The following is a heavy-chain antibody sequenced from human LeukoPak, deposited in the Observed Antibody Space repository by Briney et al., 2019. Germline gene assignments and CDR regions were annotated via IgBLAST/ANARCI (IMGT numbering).Heavy chain of an antibody. J-gene: IGHJ4*02. CDR2: ISSSTSYI. CDR3: ARAEGSTVSHSDY. V-gene: IGHV3-21*01. Sequence: PGGSLRLSCEASGFTFSSYSMNWIRQAPGKGLEWVSSISSSTSYIYYADSVKGRFTISKDNAKNSLYLQMNSLRAEDTAVYYCARAEGSTVSHSDYWGQGTLVTVSS. D-gene: IGHD4-17*01. CDR1: GFTFSSYS.